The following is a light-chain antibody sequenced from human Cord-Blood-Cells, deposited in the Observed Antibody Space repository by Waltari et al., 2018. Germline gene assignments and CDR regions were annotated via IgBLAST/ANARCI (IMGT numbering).Light chain of an antibody. CDR1: SSDVGSYNL. J-gene: IGLJ3*02. V-gene: IGLV2-23*01. CDR2: EGS. CDR3: CSYAGSSTWV. Sequence: QSALPQPASVSGSPGQSITISCTGTSSDVGSYNLVSWDQQHPGKAPKRMIYEGSKRPSGVSNRFSGSKSGNTASLTISGLQAEDEADYYCCSYAGSSTWVFGGGTKLTVL.